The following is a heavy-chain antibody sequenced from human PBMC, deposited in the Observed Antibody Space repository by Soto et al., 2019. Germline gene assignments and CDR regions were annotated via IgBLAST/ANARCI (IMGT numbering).Heavy chain of an antibody. D-gene: IGHD5-12*01. V-gene: IGHV4-59*01. CDR2: IYYSGST. CDR3: ARDREYGSGYVFQH. Sequence: SETQSLTCTVSGGSISSYYWSWIRQPPGKGLEWIGYIYYSGSTNYNPSLKSRVTISVDTSKNQFSLKLSSVTAADTAAYYCARDREYGSGYVFQHWGQGTLVTVSS. CDR1: GGSISSYY. J-gene: IGHJ1*01.